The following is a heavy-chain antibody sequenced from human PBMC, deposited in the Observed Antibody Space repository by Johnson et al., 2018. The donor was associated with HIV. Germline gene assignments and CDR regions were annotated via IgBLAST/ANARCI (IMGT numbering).Heavy chain of an antibody. CDR3: ARERGYFGNPAFDI. CDR2: ISYDGSNK. CDR1: GFTFSSYA. D-gene: IGHD4-23*01. V-gene: IGHV3-30-3*01. J-gene: IGHJ3*02. Sequence: QVQLVESGGGLARPGASLRLSCEASGFTFSSYAMHWVRQAPGKGLEWVAVISYDGSNKFYADSVKGRFTISRDNSKNTLYLQMNSLRTEDTAMYYCARERGYFGNPAFDIWGQGTMVTVSS.